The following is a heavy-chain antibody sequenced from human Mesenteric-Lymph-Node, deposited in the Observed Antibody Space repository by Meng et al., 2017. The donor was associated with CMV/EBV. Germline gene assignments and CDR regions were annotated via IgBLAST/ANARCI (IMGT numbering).Heavy chain of an antibody. CDR3: ARGSSYDILTGYFDY. CDR2: INHSGST. V-gene: IGHV4-34*01. Sequence: QLHQWGAGLLKPSETRSVTCAVYGGSFSGYYWNWIRQSPEKGLEWIGEINHSGSTTYNPSFTSRIIISVDTSTNQISLNMSSVTAADTAVYYCARGSSYDILTGYFDYWGQGALVTVSS. D-gene: IGHD3-9*01. CDR1: GGSFSGYY. J-gene: IGHJ4*02.